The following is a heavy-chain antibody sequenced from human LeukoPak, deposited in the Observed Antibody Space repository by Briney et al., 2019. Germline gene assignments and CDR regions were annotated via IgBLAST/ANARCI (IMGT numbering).Heavy chain of an antibody. Sequence: LRLSCAASGFTFSSYAMSWVRQHPGKGLEWIGYIYYSGSTYYNPSLKSRVTISVDTSKNQFSLKLSSVTAADTAVYYCARSSVVTAIPDWYFDLWGRGTLVTVSS. J-gene: IGHJ2*01. D-gene: IGHD2-21*02. CDR3: ARSSVVTAIPDWYFDL. CDR1: GFTFSSYA. CDR2: IYYSGST. V-gene: IGHV4-31*02.